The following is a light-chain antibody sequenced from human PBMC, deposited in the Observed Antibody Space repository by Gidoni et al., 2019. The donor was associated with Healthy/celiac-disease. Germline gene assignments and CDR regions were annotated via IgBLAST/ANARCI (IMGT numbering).Light chain of an antibody. Sequence: DIQMIQSPSTLSASTGDRVTITCRASQSISIWLAWYQHKPGKAPKLLIYDATRLESGVPSRIGGRGSGKEFTLTISSLQPDDVANYYCQQYNSYAYTFGQGTKVEIK. CDR2: DAT. CDR3: QQYNSYAYT. J-gene: IGKJ2*01. CDR1: QSISIW. V-gene: IGKV1-5*01.